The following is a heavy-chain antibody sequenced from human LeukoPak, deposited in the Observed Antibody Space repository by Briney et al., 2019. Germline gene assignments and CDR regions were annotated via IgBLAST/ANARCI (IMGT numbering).Heavy chain of an antibody. Sequence: ASVKVSCEASGYTFTSYGISWARQAPGQGLEWMGWISAYNGNTNYAQKLQGRVTMTTDTSTSTAYMELRSLRSDDTAVYYCARDFPWDSSGYFNLVYWGQGTLVTVSS. CDR1: GYTFTSYG. D-gene: IGHD3-22*01. CDR3: ARDFPWDSSGYFNLVY. J-gene: IGHJ4*02. CDR2: ISAYNGNT. V-gene: IGHV1-18*01.